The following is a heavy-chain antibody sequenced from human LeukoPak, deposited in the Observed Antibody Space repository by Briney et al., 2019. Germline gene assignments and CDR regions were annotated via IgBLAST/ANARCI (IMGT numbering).Heavy chain of an antibody. V-gene: IGHV3-7*01. Sequence: GGSLRLSCAASGFPFTSHWLSWFRQSPGRGLEWVARINSDGSEKNYADSVKGRFTISRDNARNSQFLQMNSLRAEDTAVYYCASGGGWVFFNWGQGTLVTVSS. J-gene: IGHJ4*02. D-gene: IGHD6-19*01. CDR1: GFPFTSHW. CDR2: INSDGSEK. CDR3: ASGGGWVFFN.